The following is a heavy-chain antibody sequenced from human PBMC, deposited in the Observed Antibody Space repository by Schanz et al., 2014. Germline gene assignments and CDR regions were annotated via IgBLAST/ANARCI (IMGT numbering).Heavy chain of an antibody. J-gene: IGHJ4*02. V-gene: IGHV1-46*01. CDR3: ARAAYGGYTSTPLRY. Sequence: QVQLVQSGAEVKKPGASVKVSCKASGYTFISYFIHWVRQAPGQGLEWMGIINPTGGSTSYAQRFQGRVTVTRDTSTSTVYMELSSLRFEDTAVYYCARAAYGGYTSTPLRYWGQGTLVTVSS. CDR1: GYTFISYF. D-gene: IGHD5-12*01. CDR2: INPTGGST.